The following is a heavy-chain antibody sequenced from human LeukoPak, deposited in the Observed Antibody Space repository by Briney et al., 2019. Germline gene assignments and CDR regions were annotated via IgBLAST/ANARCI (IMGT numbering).Heavy chain of an antibody. J-gene: IGHJ6*03. CDR2: INPNSGGT. Sequence: ASVKVSCKASGYTFTGYYMHWVRQAPGQGLEWMGWINPNSGGTNYAQKFQGRVTMTRDTSISTAYMELSRLRSDDTALYYCARDEMPLVRRYYYHHMDVWGNGTTVTISS. D-gene: IGHD2-21*01. V-gene: IGHV1-2*02. CDR3: ARDEMPLVRRYYYHHMDV. CDR1: GYTFTGYY.